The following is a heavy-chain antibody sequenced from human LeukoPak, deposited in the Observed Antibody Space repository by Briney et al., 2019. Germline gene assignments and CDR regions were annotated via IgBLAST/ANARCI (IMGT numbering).Heavy chain of an antibody. J-gene: IGHJ5*02. Sequence: GGSLRLSCAASGFTFSDHYMNWVRQAPGKGLEWVSYISSSSSTIYYADSVKGRFTISRDNAKNSLYLQMNSLRAEDTAVYYCGRSYGDSPSTSWFDPWGQGTLVTVSS. V-gene: IGHV3-48*01. CDR2: ISSSSSTI. D-gene: IGHD4-17*01. CDR3: GRSYGDSPSTSWFDP. CDR1: GFTFSDHY.